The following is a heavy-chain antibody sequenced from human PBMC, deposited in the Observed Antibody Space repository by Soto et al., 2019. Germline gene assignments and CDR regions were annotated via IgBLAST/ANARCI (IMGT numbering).Heavy chain of an antibody. CDR1: GFTFSSYS. CDR3: ARLQELVAARPSDYYYYYMDV. D-gene: IGHD6-6*01. Sequence: GSLRLSCAASGFTFSSYSMNWVRQAPGKGLEWVSYTSSSSSTIYYADSVKGRFTISRDNAKNSLYLQMNSLRAEDTAVYYCARLQELVAARPSDYYYYYMDVWGKGTTVTVSS. CDR2: TSSSSSTI. V-gene: IGHV3-48*01. J-gene: IGHJ6*03.